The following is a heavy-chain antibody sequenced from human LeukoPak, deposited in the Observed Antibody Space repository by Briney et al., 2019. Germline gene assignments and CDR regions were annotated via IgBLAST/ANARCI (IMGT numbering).Heavy chain of an antibody. D-gene: IGHD3-16*02. CDR1: GYTFTSYY. Sequence: ASVKVSCKASGYTFTSYYMHWVRQAPGQGLEWMGIINPNGGSTSYAQKFQGRVTMTRDTSTSTVYMELSSLRSEDTAVYYCARVAMITFGGVIVIPAYYFDYWGQGTMVTVSS. CDR2: INPNGGST. V-gene: IGHV1-46*01. CDR3: ARVAMITFGGVIVIPAYYFDY. J-gene: IGHJ4*02.